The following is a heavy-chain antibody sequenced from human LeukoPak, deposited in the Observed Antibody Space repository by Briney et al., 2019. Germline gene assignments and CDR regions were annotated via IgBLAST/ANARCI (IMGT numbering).Heavy chain of an antibody. J-gene: IGHJ4*02. D-gene: IGHD6-13*01. CDR1: GYTFTGYY. V-gene: IGHV1-2*02. CDR2: INPIFGTA. CDR3: ATMAAAGTRSPYDY. Sequence: GASVKVSCKASGYTFTGYYMHWVRQAPGQGLEWMGWINPIFGTANYAQKFQGRVTMTEDTSTDTAYMELSSLRSEDTAVYYCATMAAAGTRSPYDYWGQGTLVTVSS.